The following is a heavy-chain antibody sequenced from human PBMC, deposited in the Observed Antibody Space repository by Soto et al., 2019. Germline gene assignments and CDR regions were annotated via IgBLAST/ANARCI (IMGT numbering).Heavy chain of an antibody. Sequence: GGCLRLSCAASGFTFSTYSMNWVRQAPGKGLEWVSYISSTGNTIYYPDSVKGRFTISRDTAKKSLYLQMNSLRAEDTAVYYCARSGYFDYWGQGTLVTVSS. J-gene: IGHJ4*02. CDR3: ARSGYFDY. D-gene: IGHD2-8*02. CDR1: GFTFSTYS. V-gene: IGHV3-48*01. CDR2: ISSTGNTI.